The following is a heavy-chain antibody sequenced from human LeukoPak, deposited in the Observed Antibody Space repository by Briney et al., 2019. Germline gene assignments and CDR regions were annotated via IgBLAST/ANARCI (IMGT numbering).Heavy chain of an antibody. J-gene: IGHJ5*02. V-gene: IGHV4-39*07. CDR2: IYYSGST. Sequence: PSETLSLTCTVSGGSISTSSYYWGWIRQPPGKGLECIGNIYYSGSTYYNPSLKSRVTISVDTSKNQFSLKLSSVTAADTAVYYCARRKPLRRAVAGANWFDPWGQGTLVTVSS. CDR1: GGSISTSSYY. D-gene: IGHD6-19*01. CDR3: ARRKPLRRAVAGANWFDP.